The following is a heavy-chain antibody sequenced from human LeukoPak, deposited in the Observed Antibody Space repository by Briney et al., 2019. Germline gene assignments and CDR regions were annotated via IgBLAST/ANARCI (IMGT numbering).Heavy chain of an antibody. D-gene: IGHD1-26*01. V-gene: IGHV4-34*01. Sequence: SETLSLTCAVYGGSFSGYYWSWIRQPPGKGLEWIGSIYYSGSTYYNPSLKSRVTISVDTSKNQFSLQLNSVTPEDTAVYYCARDYSGLNWFDPWGQGTLVTVSS. CDR2: IYYSGST. CDR1: GGSFSGYY. CDR3: ARDYSGLNWFDP. J-gene: IGHJ5*02.